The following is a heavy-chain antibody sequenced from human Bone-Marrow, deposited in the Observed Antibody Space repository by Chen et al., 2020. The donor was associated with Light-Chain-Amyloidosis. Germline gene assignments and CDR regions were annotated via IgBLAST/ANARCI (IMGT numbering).Heavy chain of an antibody. Sequence: EFPLLHSGGGLVKPGGSLRPSCASSDYTYSLPGIHWVRQAPGKGLEWVSSINGGGTSINYAESARGRFTISGDNARNSLYLQMNSLRAEDTAVYYCARSPYSTVAPHYYGMDLWGQGITVTVSS. D-gene: IGHD6-13*01. CDR3: ARSPYSTVAPHYYGMDL. J-gene: IGHJ6*02. V-gene: IGHV3-21*01. CDR1: DYTYSLPG. CDR2: INGGGTSI.